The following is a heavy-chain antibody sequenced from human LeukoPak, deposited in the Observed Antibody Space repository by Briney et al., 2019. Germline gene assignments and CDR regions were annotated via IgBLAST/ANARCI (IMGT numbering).Heavy chain of an antibody. V-gene: IGHV1-24*01. CDR2: FDPEDGET. D-gene: IGHD6-19*01. CDR1: GYTLTELS. CDR3: ATVQWVVHGDYYYGMDV. J-gene: IGHJ6*02. Sequence: ASVKVSCKVSGYTLTELSMHWVRQAPGKGLEWMGGFDPEDGETIYAQKFQGRVTMTEDTSTDTAYMELSGLRSEDTAVYYCATVQWVVHGDYYYGMDVWGQGTTVTVSS.